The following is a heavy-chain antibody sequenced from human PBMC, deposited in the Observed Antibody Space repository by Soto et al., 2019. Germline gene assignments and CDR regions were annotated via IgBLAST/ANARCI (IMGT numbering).Heavy chain of an antibody. CDR1: GFTFSSYG. CDR3: AKNYYFDN. V-gene: IGHV3-30*18. CDR2: ISYDGSNK. Sequence: GGSLRLSCAASGFTFSSYGMHWVRQAPGKGLEWVAVISYDGSNKYYADSVKGRFTISRDNSKTTLYLQMNSLRAEDTALYYCAKNYYFDNWGQGALVTVSS. J-gene: IGHJ4*02.